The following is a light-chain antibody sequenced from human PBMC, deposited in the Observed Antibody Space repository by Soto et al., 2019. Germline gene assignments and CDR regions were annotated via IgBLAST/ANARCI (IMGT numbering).Light chain of an antibody. V-gene: IGLV2-14*03. J-gene: IGLJ1*01. CDR3: SAYTVSRIYV. CDR1: SSDVGAYNF. CDR2: NVY. Sequence: QSALTQPASVSGSPGQSITISCTGTSSDVGAYNFVSWHQQHPGKAPKLMIYNVYDRPSGISYRFSGSKSGNTASLTISGLQCEDEADYYCSAYTVSRIYVFGTGTKLTVL.